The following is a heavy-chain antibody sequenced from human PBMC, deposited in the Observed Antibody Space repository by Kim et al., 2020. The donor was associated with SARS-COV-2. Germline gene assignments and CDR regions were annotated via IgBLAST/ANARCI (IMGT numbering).Heavy chain of an antibody. CDR3: ATISRYCSSTSCYTGGWFDP. CDR2: FDPEDGET. CDR1: GYTLTELS. J-gene: IGHJ5*02. V-gene: IGHV1-24*01. D-gene: IGHD2-2*02. Sequence: ASVKVSCKVSGYTLTELSMHWVRQAPGKGLEWMGGFDPEDGETIYAQKFQGRVTMTEDTSTDTAYMELSSLRSEDTAVYYCATISRYCSSTSCYTGGWFDPWGQGTVVTVSS.